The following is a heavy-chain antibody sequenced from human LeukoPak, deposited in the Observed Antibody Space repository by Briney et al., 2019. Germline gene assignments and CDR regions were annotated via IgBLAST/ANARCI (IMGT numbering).Heavy chain of an antibody. CDR3: AGDLDCSSTSCYYIYYYGMDV. D-gene: IGHD2-2*01. CDR1: GYTFTSYY. J-gene: IGHJ6*02. CDR2: INPSGGST. V-gene: IGHV1-46*01. Sequence: ASVKVSCMASGYTFTSYYMHWVRQAPGQGLEWMGIINPSGGSTSYARKFQGRVTMTRDTSTSTVYMELSSLRSEDTAVYYCAGDLDCSSTSCYYIYYYGMDVWGQGTTVTVSS.